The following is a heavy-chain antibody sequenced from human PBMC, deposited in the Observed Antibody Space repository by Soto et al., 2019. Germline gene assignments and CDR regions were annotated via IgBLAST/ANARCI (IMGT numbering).Heavy chain of an antibody. D-gene: IGHD2-15*01. CDR1: GYTLTELS. V-gene: IGHV1-24*01. CDR2: FDPEDGET. J-gene: IGHJ5*02. Sequence: ASVKVSCKVSGYTLTELSMHWVRQAPGKGLEWMGGFDPEDGETIYAQKFQGRVTVTEDTSTDTAYMELSSLRSEDTAVYYCATDLGGYCSGGSSLFWFDPWGQGTLVTVSS. CDR3: ATDLGGYCSGGSSLFWFDP.